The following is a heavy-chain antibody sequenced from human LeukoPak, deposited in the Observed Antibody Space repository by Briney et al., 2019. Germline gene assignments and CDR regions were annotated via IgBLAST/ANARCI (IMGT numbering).Heavy chain of an antibody. CDR2: INDNGGTST. D-gene: IGHD3-22*01. Sequence: GGTLRLSCAASGFTSSTYGMGWVRQAPGKGLEWVSSINDNGGTSTWYADSVKGRFTISRDNSKNTLYLQMDSLRAEDTAVYYCAKDAPPPDYCDSSGYIDYWGQGTLVTVSS. V-gene: IGHV3-23*01. CDR1: GFTSSTYG. CDR3: AKDAPPPDYCDSSGYIDY. J-gene: IGHJ4*02.